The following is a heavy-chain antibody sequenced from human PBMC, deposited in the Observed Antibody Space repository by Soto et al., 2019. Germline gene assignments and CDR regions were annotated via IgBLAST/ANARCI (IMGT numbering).Heavy chain of an antibody. CDR1: GFTFTMYW. Sequence: EVQLVESGGGLVQPGGSLRLSCAASGFTFTMYWMSWVRQAPGKGLEWVANIKQDGSEKYYVDSVKGRFTISRDNVRNSLYLQMNSLSAEDTAVYYCARAPSARGGFDPWGQGTLVTVSS. J-gene: IGHJ5*02. V-gene: IGHV3-7*01. D-gene: IGHD3-16*01. CDR2: IKQDGSEK. CDR3: ARAPSARGGFDP.